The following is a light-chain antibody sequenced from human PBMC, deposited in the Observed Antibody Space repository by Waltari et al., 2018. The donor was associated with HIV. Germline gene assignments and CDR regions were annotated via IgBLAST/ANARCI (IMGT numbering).Light chain of an antibody. J-gene: IGLJ2*01. V-gene: IGLV2-23*01. Sequence: QSALTQPAYVSGSLGQSITISCTGTSSDVGGYNFVSWYQQYPGKAPKFMIYEGSKRPSGVSNRFSGSKSGNTASLTISGLQAEDEADYFCSSYAGSSTYVLFGGGTKLTVL. CDR1: SSDVGGYNF. CDR2: EGS. CDR3: SSYAGSSTYVL.